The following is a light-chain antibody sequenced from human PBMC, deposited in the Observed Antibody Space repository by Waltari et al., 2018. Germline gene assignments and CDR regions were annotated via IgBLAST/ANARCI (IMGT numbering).Light chain of an antibody. CDR3: NSYASNSNGL. CDR1: SSDVGRSNY. CDR2: DVS. J-gene: IGLJ2*01. V-gene: IGLV2-14*03. Sequence: QSALTQPASASRSPGQSITISCTGTSSDVGRSNYLSWAQQHPGKAPKLLIYDVSNRPSGVPSRFSGSKSGNTASLTISGLQAADEAHYYCNSYASNSNGLFGGGTKLTIL.